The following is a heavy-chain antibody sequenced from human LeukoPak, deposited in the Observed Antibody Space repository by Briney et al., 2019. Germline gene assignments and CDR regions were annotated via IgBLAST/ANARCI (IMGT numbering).Heavy chain of an antibody. J-gene: IGHJ5*02. D-gene: IGHD4-11*01. CDR1: GGSISSGGYS. V-gene: IGHV4-30-2*01. CDR2: IHHSGST. Sequence: SETLSLTCAVSGGSISSGGYSWSWIRQPPGKGLEWIGYIHHSGSTYYNPSLKSRVTISVDRSKNQFSLKLSSVTAADTAVYYRARAGVSDYRNYPDRFDPWGQGTLVTVSS. CDR3: ARAGVSDYRNYPDRFDP.